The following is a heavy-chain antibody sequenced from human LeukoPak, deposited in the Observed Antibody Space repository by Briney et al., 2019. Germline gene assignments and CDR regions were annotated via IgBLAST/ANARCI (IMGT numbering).Heavy chain of an antibody. CDR2: FDPEDGET. CDR1: GYTLTELS. V-gene: IGHV1-24*01. Sequence: GASVKVSCKVSGYTLTELSMHWVRQAPGKGLEWMGGFDPEDGETIYAQKFQGRVTMTEDTSTDTAYMELSSLRSEDTAVYYCATADMTTVTTGYSSWGQGTLATVSS. J-gene: IGHJ4*02. CDR3: ATADMTTVTTGYSS. D-gene: IGHD4-17*01.